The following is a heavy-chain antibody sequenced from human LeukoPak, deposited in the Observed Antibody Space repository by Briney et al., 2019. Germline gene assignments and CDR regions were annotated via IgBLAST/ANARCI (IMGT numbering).Heavy chain of an antibody. J-gene: IGHJ4*02. Sequence: GGSLRLSCAASGFTFSSYGMHWVRQAPGKGLEWVAVIWYDGSNKYYADSVKGRFTISRDNSKNTLYLQKNSLRAEDTAVYYCAKDMHRYDSSGYIFDYWGQGTLVTVSS. CDR2: IWYDGSNK. D-gene: IGHD3-22*01. CDR1: GFTFSSYG. CDR3: AKDMHRYDSSGYIFDY. V-gene: IGHV3-33*06.